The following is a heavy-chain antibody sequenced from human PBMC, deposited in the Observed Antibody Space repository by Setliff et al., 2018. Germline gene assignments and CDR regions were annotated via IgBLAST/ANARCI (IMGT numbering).Heavy chain of an antibody. CDR2: IKSKIDGGTT. Sequence: GGSLRLSCAASGFTFSSYAMSWVRQAPGKGLEWVGRIKSKIDGGTTDYVVPVKGRFSILREDSKDTVYLQMNSLKTEDTAVYYCTTGRDFYYWGQGTLVTVSS. V-gene: IGHV3-15*01. J-gene: IGHJ4*02. CDR1: GFTFSSYA. CDR3: TTGRDFYY.